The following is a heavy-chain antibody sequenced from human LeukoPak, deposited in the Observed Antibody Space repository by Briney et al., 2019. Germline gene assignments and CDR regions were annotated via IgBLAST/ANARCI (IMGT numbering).Heavy chain of an antibody. CDR2: IYYSEST. J-gene: IGHJ2*01. V-gene: IGHV4-59*01. CDR1: GGSISNYY. Sequence: SGTLSLTCTVSGGSISNYYWSGIRQPPGKGLEWIGDIYYSESTNYNPSLKSRVTISVDTSKNQFSLKLTSVTAADTAVYYCARALFRYDSSSRSLHWYFDLWGRGTLVSVSS. CDR3: ARALFRYDSSSRSLHWYFDL. D-gene: IGHD3-22*01.